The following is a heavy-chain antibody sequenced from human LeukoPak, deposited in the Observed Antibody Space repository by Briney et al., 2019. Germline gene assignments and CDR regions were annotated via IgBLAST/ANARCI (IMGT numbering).Heavy chain of an antibody. D-gene: IGHD6-13*01. CDR3: AREYRYSWYPGRNAFDI. J-gene: IGHJ3*02. CDR1: GGTLSSYA. CDR2: IIPIFGTA. Sequence: SVKVSCKASGGTLSSYAISWVRQAPGQGLEWMGGIIPIFGTANSVQKFQGRVTMTTDTSTSTVYLELSSLRSEDTAVYYCAREYRYSWYPGRNAFDIWGQGTMVTVSS. V-gene: IGHV1-69*05.